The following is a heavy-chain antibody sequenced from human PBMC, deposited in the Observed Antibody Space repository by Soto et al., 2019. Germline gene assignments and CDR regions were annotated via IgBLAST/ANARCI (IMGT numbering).Heavy chain of an antibody. Sequence: SETLSLTCTVSGGSVSSGSYYWSWIRQPPGKGLEWIGYIYYSGSTNYNPSLKSRVTISVDTSKNQFSLKLSSATAADTAVYYCARGAVTRFDPWGQGTLVTVSS. CDR1: GGSVSSGSYY. J-gene: IGHJ5*02. CDR3: ARGAVTRFDP. D-gene: IGHD4-4*01. CDR2: IYYSGST. V-gene: IGHV4-61*01.